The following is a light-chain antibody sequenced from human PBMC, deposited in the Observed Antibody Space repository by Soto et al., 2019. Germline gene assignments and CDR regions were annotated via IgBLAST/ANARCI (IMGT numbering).Light chain of an antibody. V-gene: IGKV3-15*01. CDR2: GAT. J-gene: IGKJ2*01. CDR3: QQYKTWPSGGA. CDR1: QSVSSN. Sequence: EIVMTQSPATLSVSPGERATLSCRASQSVSSNLAWYQQKPGQAPRLLIYGATTRATGIPARFSGSGSETEFTLTLSSLQSEDSAGYYCQQYKTWPSGGAFGQGTKLEIK.